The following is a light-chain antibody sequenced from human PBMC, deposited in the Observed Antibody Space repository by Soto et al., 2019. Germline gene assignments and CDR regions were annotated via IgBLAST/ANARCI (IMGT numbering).Light chain of an antibody. V-gene: IGKV3-20*01. CDR1: QTVDSRY. CDR3: QQYDSTVWT. CDR2: ATS. J-gene: IGKJ1*01. Sequence: EIVLTQSPGTLSLSPGETATLSCRASQTVDSRYLAWYQQKRGQAPTLLIYATSSRATGVPDRFSGGGSGPDFTLTIRRLEPEDFVVYYCQQYDSTVWTFGQGTKVDIK.